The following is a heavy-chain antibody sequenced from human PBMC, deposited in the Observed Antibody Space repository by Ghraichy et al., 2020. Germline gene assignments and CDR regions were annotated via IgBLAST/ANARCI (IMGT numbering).Heavy chain of an antibody. D-gene: IGHD5-18*01. CDR1: GGSISSSNW. CDR3: ARRGYSYAAGYYGMGV. V-gene: IGHV4-4*02. Sequence: SETLSLTCAVSGGSISSSNWWSWVRQPPGKGLEWIGEIYHSGSTNYNPSLKSRVTISVDKSKNQFSLKLSSVTAADTAVYYCARRGYSYAAGYYGMGVWGQGTTVTVSS. J-gene: IGHJ6*02. CDR2: IYHSGST.